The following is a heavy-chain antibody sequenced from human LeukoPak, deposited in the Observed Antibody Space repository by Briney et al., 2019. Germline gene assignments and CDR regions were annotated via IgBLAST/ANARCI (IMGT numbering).Heavy chain of an antibody. CDR3: ARAAWFGELLTTYYYYYVDV. V-gene: IGHV4-34*01. CDR2: INHSGST. Sequence: SETLSLTCAVYGGSFSGYYWSWIRQPPGKGLEWIGEINHSGSTNYNPSLKSRVTISVDTSKNQFSLKLSSVTAADTAVYYCARAAWFGELLTTYYYYYVDVWGKGTTVTISS. D-gene: IGHD3-10*01. CDR1: GGSFSGYY. J-gene: IGHJ6*03.